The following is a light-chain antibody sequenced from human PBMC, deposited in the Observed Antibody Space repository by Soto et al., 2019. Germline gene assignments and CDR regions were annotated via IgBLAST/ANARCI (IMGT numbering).Light chain of an antibody. Sequence: EIVLTQSPGTLSLSPGERATLSCRASQSVSSSHLAWYQQKPGQAPRLLIYGASTRATGIPDRFSGSGSGTDFTLTISRLEPEDFVVYCCQQYGSSPPLTFGGGTKVEIK. J-gene: IGKJ4*01. CDR2: GAS. V-gene: IGKV3-20*01. CDR3: QQYGSSPPLT. CDR1: QSVSSSH.